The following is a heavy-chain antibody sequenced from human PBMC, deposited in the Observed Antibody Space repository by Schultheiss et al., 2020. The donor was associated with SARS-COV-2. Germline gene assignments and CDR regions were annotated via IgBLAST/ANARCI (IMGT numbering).Heavy chain of an antibody. D-gene: IGHD3-22*01. CDR2: IYYSGST. Sequence: SETLSLTCTVSGGSISSYYWSWIRQPPGKGLEWIGYIYYSGSTYYNPSLKSRVTISVDTSKNQFSLKLSSVTAADTAVYYCAREGFTYYYDSSGYYYFDYWGQGTLVTVSS. CDR1: GGSISSYY. V-gene: IGHV4-59*06. J-gene: IGHJ4*02. CDR3: AREGFTYYYDSSGYYYFDY.